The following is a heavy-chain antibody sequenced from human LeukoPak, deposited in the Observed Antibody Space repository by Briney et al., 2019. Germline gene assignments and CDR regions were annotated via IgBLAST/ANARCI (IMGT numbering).Heavy chain of an antibody. Sequence: ASVKVSCKASGYTFTGYYMHWVRQAPGQRPEWMGWMNGGNGNIKYSQKFQGRITLIRDTSAATAYMELSSLRHDDLAVYYCARGRGTSGSNRDFYYYYYMDVWGKGTTVTVSS. V-gene: IGHV1-3*01. D-gene: IGHD2-15*01. CDR2: MNGGNGNI. J-gene: IGHJ6*03. CDR1: GYTFTGYY. CDR3: ARGRGTSGSNRDFYYYYYMDV.